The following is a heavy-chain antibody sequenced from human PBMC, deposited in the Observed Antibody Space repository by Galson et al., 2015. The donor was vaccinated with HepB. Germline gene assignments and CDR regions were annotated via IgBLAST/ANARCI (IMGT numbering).Heavy chain of an antibody. V-gene: IGHV1-18*01. CDR1: GYSFSSYS. J-gene: IGHJ5*02. Sequence: SVKVSCKASGYSFSSYSITWVRQAPGQGLEWMGWISPYNRDTKYARKVQGRVTMTTDTFTSTAYMELRSLRSDDTAVYYCARDYAMSTRHWFDPWGQGTLVTVSS. CDR3: ARDYAMSTRHWFDP. CDR2: ISPYNRDT. D-gene: IGHD3-16*01.